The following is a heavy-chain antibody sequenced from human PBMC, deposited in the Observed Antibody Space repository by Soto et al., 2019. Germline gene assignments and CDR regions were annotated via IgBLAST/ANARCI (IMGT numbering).Heavy chain of an antibody. CDR2: IYPGDSNT. J-gene: IGHJ4*02. CDR3: ARDGLSSSSSFDY. CDR1: GYIFTTYW. D-gene: IGHD6-6*01. Sequence: PGESLKISCKGSGYIFTTYWIGWVRQMPGKGLEWMGIIYPGDSNTRYSPSFQGQVTMSADKSISTAYLQWNSLKASDTAMYYCARDGLSSSSSFDYWGQGTLVTVSS. V-gene: IGHV5-51*01.